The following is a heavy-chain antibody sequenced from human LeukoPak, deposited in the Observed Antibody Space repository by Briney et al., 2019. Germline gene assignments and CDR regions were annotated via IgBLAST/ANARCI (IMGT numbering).Heavy chain of an antibody. J-gene: IGHJ4*02. CDR2: ISSGSNYI. CDR1: GFTLSNYY. D-gene: IGHD3-22*01. Sequence: PGGSLRLSCAASGFTLSNYYMNLVPPAPGKGLEWVSSISSGSNYIYYADSLKGRFTISRDNAKNSLYLQMNSLRAEDTAVYYCARESSGYFYWGQGTLVTVSS. V-gene: IGHV3-21*01. CDR3: ARESSGYFY.